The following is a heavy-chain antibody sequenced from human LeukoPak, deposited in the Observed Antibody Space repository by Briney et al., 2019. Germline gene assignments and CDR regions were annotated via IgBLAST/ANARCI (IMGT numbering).Heavy chain of an antibody. D-gene: IGHD2-2*02. V-gene: IGHV4-59*12. CDR1: GGSNSSYY. CDR2: IYYSGST. CDR3: ARELRYCSSTSCYRGLDY. J-gene: IGHJ4*02. Sequence: SETLSLTCTVSGGSNSSYYWSWIRQPPGKGLEWIGFIYYSGSTNYNPSLKSRVTISVDTSKNQFSLKLSSVTAADTAVYYCARELRYCSSTSCYRGLDYWGQGTLVTVSS.